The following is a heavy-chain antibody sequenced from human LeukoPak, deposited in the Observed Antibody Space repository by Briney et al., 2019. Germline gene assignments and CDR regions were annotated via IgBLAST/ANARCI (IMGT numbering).Heavy chain of an antibody. J-gene: IGHJ4*02. D-gene: IGHD3-10*01. Sequence: GGSLRLSCAASGFTFSSYWMSWVRQAPGKGLEWVANIKQDGSEKYYMDSVKGRFTISRDNANNSLYLQMNSLRAEDTAVYYCARRLRGLITYYFDYWGQGTLVIV. V-gene: IGHV3-7*04. CDR2: IKQDGSEK. CDR3: ARRLRGLITYYFDY. CDR1: GFTFSSYW.